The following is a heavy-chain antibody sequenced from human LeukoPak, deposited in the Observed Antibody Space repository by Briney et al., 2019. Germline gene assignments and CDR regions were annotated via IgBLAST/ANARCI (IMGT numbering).Heavy chain of an antibody. D-gene: IGHD3-9*01. CDR2: INPNSGGT. CDR3: ARDLLPYYDILTGRYYYYYYMDI. V-gene: IGHV1-2*02. J-gene: IGHJ6*03. CDR1: GYTFTSYY. Sequence: ASVKVSCKASGYTFTSYYMHWVRQAPGQGLEWMGWINPNSGGTNYAQKFQGRVTMTRDTSISTAYMELSRLRSDDTAVYYCARDLLPYYDILTGRYYYYYYMDIWGKGTTVTISS.